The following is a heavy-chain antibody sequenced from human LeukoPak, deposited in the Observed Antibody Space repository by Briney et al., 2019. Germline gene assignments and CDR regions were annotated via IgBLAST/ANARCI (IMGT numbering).Heavy chain of an antibody. CDR1: GGSISNYY. V-gene: IGHV4-59*01. J-gene: IGHJ4*02. Sequence: PSETLSLTCTDSGGSISNYYWSWIRQPPGKRLDWIGSIYYSGSTNYNPSLKSRVTISLDTSKNQFSLKLTSVTAADTAVYYCARVFYYYGTGTYYVFDYWGQGNLVTVSS. D-gene: IGHD3-10*01. CDR2: IYYSGST. CDR3: ARVFYYYGTGTYYVFDY.